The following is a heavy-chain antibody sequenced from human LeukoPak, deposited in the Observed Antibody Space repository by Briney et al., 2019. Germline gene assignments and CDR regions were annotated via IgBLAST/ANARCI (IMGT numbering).Heavy chain of an antibody. Sequence: PGGSLRLSCAASGFTFSDYYMSWIRQAPGKGLEWVSYISSSGSTIHYADSVKGRFTISRDNAKNSLYLQMNSLRAEDTAVYYCAKDRSYYYMDVWGKGTTVTISS. CDR1: GFTFSDYY. CDR3: AKDRSYYYMDV. J-gene: IGHJ6*03. CDR2: ISSSGSTI. V-gene: IGHV3-11*04.